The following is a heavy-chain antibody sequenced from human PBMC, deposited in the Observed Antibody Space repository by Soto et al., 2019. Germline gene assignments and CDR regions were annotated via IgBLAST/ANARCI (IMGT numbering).Heavy chain of an antibody. D-gene: IGHD6-13*01. J-gene: IGHJ4*02. V-gene: IGHV4-31*03. CDR3: ARAFRAAAGTPLGY. CDR1: GGSISSGGYY. Sequence: SETLSLTCTVSGGSISSGGYYWSWIRQHPGKGLEWIGYIYYSGSTYYNPSLKSRVTLSVDTSKNQFSLKLSSVTAADTAVYYCARAFRAAAGTPLGYWGQGTLVTVSS. CDR2: IYYSGST.